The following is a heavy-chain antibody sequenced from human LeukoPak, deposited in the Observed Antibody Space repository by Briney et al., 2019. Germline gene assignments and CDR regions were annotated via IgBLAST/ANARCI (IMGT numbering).Heavy chain of an antibody. Sequence: ETSETLSLTCAVSGYSISSGYYWGWIRQPPGKGLEWIGSIYHSGSTYYNPSLKSRVTIAVDTSKNQFSLKLSSVTAADTAVYYCARSMEVAAADDNWFDPWGQGTLVTVSS. D-gene: IGHD6-13*01. V-gene: IGHV4-38-2*01. J-gene: IGHJ5*02. CDR3: ARSMEVAAADDNWFDP. CDR1: GYSISSGYY. CDR2: IYHSGST.